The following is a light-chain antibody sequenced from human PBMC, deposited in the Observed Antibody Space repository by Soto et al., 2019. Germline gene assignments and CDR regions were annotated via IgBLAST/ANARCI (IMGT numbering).Light chain of an antibody. V-gene: IGLV2-14*01. CDR3: VSYTDTDTLV. Sequence: QSVLTQPASVSGSRGQSITISCVGRNTDVGQDKSVSWYQQGPGKAPKLLIFEVTNRPSGVSSRFSGSRSGSTASLTISGLQPDDEGDYFCVSYTDTDTLVFGTGTRSPS. J-gene: IGLJ1*01. CDR1: NTDVGQDKS. CDR2: EVT.